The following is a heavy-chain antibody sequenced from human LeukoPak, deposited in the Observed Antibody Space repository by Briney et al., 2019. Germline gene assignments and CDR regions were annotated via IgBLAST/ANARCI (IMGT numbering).Heavy chain of an antibody. D-gene: IGHD3-10*01. CDR2: IYYSGST. J-gene: IGHJ4*02. Sequence: SETLSLTCTVSGGSISSYYWSWIRQPPGKGLEWIGYIYYSGSTNYNPSLKSRVTISVDTSKNQFSLKLSSVTAADTAAYYCARVLPGSESDYWGQGTLVTVSS. CDR1: GGSISSYY. V-gene: IGHV4-59*01. CDR3: ARVLPGSESDY.